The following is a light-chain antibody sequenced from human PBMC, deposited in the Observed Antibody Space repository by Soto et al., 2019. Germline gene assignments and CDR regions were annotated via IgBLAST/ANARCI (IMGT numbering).Light chain of an antibody. V-gene: IGKV1-5*03. CDR2: KAS. Sequence: DIQMTQSPSTLSASVGDRVTITCRASQSISSWLAWYQQKPGKAPKLLIYKASNLESGVPSRFRGSGSGTEFTLTISSLQPDDFATYSCQQYNSYSPYTFGQGTKLEIK. CDR1: QSISSW. CDR3: QQYNSYSPYT. J-gene: IGKJ2*01.